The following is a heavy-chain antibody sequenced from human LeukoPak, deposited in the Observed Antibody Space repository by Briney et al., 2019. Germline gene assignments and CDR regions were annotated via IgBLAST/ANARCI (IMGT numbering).Heavy chain of an antibody. Sequence: GGSLRLSCAASGFTFSSYWMTWVRQAPGKGLEWVAYMKQDGSEIYYVDSVKGRFTISRDNANNSLYLQMNSLRAKDTALYYCARGVYQFDYWGQGTLVTVSS. CDR3: ARGVYQFDY. CDR1: GFTFSSYW. V-gene: IGHV3-7*01. CDR2: MKQDGSEI. J-gene: IGHJ4*02. D-gene: IGHD3-16*02.